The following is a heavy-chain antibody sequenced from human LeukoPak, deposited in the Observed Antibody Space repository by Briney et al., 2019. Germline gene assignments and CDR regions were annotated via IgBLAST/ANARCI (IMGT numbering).Heavy chain of an antibody. CDR2: IDPSDSYT. Sequence: GESLKISCKGSGYSFTSHWISWVRQMPGKGLEWMGRIDPSDSYTNYSPSFQGHVTISADKSISTAYLQWSSLKASDTAMYYCARVRFFLTDAFDIWGQGTMVTVSS. D-gene: IGHD3-3*01. V-gene: IGHV5-10-1*01. J-gene: IGHJ3*02. CDR3: ARVRFFLTDAFDI. CDR1: GYSFTSHW.